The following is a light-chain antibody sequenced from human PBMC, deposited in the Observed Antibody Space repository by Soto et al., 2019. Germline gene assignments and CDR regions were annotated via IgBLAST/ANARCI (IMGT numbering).Light chain of an antibody. CDR2: DVS. CDR3: QQYDYSRT. Sequence: GDTVTITCRASQSITASLAWYQHKPGEAPKLLIYDVSSLESGVPSRFSGSGSGTEFSLTIRGLQPDDFATYYCQQYDYSRTFGQGTKADVK. CDR1: QSITAS. V-gene: IGKV1-5*01. J-gene: IGKJ1*01.